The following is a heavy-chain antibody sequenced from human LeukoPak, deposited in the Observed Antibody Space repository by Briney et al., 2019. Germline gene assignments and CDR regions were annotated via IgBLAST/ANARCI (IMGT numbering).Heavy chain of an antibody. CDR3: ARFPIAARPYYDYYMDV. J-gene: IGHJ6*03. Sequence: SETLSLTCAVYGGSFSGYYWSWIRQPPGKGLEWIGEINHSGSTNYNPSLKSRVTISVDTSKNQFSLKLSSVTAADTAVYYCARFPIAARPYYDYYMDVWGKGTTVTVSS. CDR1: GGSFSGYY. V-gene: IGHV4-34*01. D-gene: IGHD6-6*01. CDR2: INHSGST.